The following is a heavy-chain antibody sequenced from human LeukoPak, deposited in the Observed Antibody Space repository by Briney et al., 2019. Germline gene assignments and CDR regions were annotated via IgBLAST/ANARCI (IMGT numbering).Heavy chain of an antibody. Sequence: TSETLSLTCAVYGGSFSGYYWSWIRQPPGKGLEWIGEINHSGSTNYNPSLKSRVTISVDTSKNQFSLKLSSVTAADTAVYYCARGSRTTYYYDSSGYPKSRKTRWFDPWGQGTLVTVSS. CDR3: ARGSRTTYYYDSSGYPKSRKTRWFDP. J-gene: IGHJ5*02. CDR2: INHSGST. V-gene: IGHV4-34*01. D-gene: IGHD3-22*01. CDR1: GGSFSGYY.